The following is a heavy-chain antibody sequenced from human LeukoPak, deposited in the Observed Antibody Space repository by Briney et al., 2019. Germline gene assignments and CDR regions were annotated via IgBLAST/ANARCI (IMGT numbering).Heavy chain of an antibody. D-gene: IGHD3-9*01. CDR1: GITFSSYA. CDR2: IRYDGSNK. J-gene: IGHJ4*02. CDR3: AKGRYYNILTGYPRQYYFDY. Sequence: PGRSLRLSCAASGITFSSYAMHWVRQAPGKGLEWVTFIRYDGSNKYYADSVKGRFTISRDNSKNTLYLQMNSLRAEDTAVYYCAKGRYYNILTGYPRQYYFDYWGQGTLVTASS. V-gene: IGHV3-30*04.